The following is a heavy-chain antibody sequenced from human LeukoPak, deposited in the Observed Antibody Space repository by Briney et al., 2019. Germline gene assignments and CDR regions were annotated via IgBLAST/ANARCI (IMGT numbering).Heavy chain of an antibody. D-gene: IGHD2-15*01. CDR1: GFTFSSYG. V-gene: IGHV3-23*01. CDR2: ISGSGGST. J-gene: IGHJ6*03. CDR3: ARGGSCYSYYYYYMDV. Sequence: GGSLRLSCAASGFTFSSYGMSWVRQAPGKGLEWVSAISGSGGSTYYADSVKGRFTISRDNSKNTLYLQMNSLRAEDTAVYYCARGGSCYSYYYYYMDVWGQGTMVTVSS.